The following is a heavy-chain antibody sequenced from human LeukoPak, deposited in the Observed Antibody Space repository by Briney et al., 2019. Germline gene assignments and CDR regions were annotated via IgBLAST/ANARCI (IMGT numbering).Heavy chain of an antibody. J-gene: IGHJ4*02. CDR2: INWNGGST. CDR1: GFTFDDYG. CDR3: ARGTYYDFWRGHSPFHY. Sequence: GGPLRLSCAPSGFTFDDYGVSWVRQAPGKALEWVSGINWNGGSTGYADSVKGRFTISRDSAKNSLYLQMNSLRAEDTALYYCARGTYYDFWRGHSPFHYWGRGTLVTVSS. V-gene: IGHV3-20*04. D-gene: IGHD3-3*01.